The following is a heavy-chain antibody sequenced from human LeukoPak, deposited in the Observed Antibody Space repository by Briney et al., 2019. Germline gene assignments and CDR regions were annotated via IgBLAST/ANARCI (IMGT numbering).Heavy chain of an antibody. Sequence: SETLSLTCAVSGDSISNYYWSWIRQPPGKGLEWIGYIYYSGSTNYNPSLKSRVTISVDTSKNQFSLKLSSVTAADTAVYYCARVGPWVNPDYYYYYMDVWGKGTTVTVSS. CDR1: GDSISNYY. J-gene: IGHJ6*03. CDR2: IYYSGST. D-gene: IGHD1-14*01. V-gene: IGHV4-59*01. CDR3: ARVGPWVNPDYYYYYMDV.